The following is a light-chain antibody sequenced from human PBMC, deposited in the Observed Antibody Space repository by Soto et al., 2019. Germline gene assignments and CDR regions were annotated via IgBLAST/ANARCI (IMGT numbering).Light chain of an antibody. V-gene: IGKV2-30*01. CDR1: PSLVYSDGNTY. Sequence: DVVMTQSPLSLPVPLGPPASISCRSSPSLVYSDGNTYLNWFKQRQGQSPRRXSYKVSNRDSGVPDRFSGTVSGTEFSLTITSLQPEDFETYYCQQLFDSPITFGQGTRLEIK. J-gene: IGKJ5*01. CDR2: KVS. CDR3: QQLFDSPIT.